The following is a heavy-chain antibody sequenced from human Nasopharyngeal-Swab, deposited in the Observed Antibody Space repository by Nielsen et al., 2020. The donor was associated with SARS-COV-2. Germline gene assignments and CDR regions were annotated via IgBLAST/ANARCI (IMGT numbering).Heavy chain of an antibody. CDR1: GFTFSSYS. CDR3: ARPLSRDSTWTTEANWFDP. V-gene: IGHV3-23*01. Sequence: GGSLRLSCAASGFTFSSYSMSWLHQAPGKGLEWVSTITGNGDTTYYADSVKGRFTISRDNSENTVYLQMNSLRAEDTALYHCARPLSRDSTWTTEANWFDPWGQGTLVTVSS. J-gene: IGHJ5*02. D-gene: IGHD6-13*01. CDR2: ITGNGDTT.